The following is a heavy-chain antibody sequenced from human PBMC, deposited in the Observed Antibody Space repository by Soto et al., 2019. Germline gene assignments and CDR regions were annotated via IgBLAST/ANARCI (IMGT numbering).Heavy chain of an antibody. J-gene: IGHJ5*02. CDR3: ARDRTASWFDP. CDR2: IYYTGVT. V-gene: IGHV4-59*01. Sequence: QVQLQESGPGLVKPSETLSLTCAVSGDSFSSYYWSWIRQPPGKGLEWIGYIYYTGVTSYNPSPTTRVTISVDTSKNQFSLKLSSVTAADTAVYYCARDRTASWFDPWGQGTLVTVSS. CDR1: GDSFSSYY. D-gene: IGHD2-21*02.